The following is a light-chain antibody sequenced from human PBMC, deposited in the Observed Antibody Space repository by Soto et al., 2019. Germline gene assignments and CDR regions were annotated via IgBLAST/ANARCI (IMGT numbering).Light chain of an antibody. CDR2: GAS. J-gene: IGKJ1*01. CDR1: QSVSSSN. V-gene: IGKV3-20*01. CDR3: QQYGGSAET. Sequence: EIVLTQSPGTLSLSPGERATVSCRASQSVSSSNLAWFQQRPGQAPRLLIYGASSRATGIPDRFSGSGSGTDFTLTISRLEPEDFAVYYCQQYGGSAETFGQGTKVEIK.